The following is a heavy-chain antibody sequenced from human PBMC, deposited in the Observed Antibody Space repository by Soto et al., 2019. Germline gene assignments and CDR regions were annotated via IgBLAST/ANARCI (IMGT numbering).Heavy chain of an antibody. CDR2: IHPSGGGS. J-gene: IGHJ4*02. CDR3: ARGGHIAVVTASFDY. Sequence: QVQLVQSGAEVKKPGASVKVSCKPSGYTLNTYYLHWVRQAPGQGLEWMGIIHPSGGGSTYAQKFVGRVPMTRYTSTSTVFMELSSLRSADTAVYYCARGGHIAVVTASFDYWGQGTLVTVSS. CDR1: GYTLNTYY. V-gene: IGHV1-46*02. D-gene: IGHD2-21*02.